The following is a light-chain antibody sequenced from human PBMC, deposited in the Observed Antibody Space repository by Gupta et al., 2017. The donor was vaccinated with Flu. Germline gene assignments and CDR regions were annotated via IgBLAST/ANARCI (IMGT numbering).Light chain of an antibody. CDR3: QQYDTYSGT. V-gene: IGKV1-5*03. CDR1: RSINIW. Sequence: DIQIAQSPSTLSASVGDRVTIPCRASRSINIWLAWYQQKPGKAPNLLIYKTSNLESGVPSRFSGSGSGTEFTLTISRLQPDDFAIYYCQQYDTYSGTFGQGTKVEI. J-gene: IGKJ1*01. CDR2: KTS.